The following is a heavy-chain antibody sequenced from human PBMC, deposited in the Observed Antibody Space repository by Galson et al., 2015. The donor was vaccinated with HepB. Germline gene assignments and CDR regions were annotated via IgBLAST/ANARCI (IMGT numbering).Heavy chain of an antibody. CDR1: GYIFTDYH. CDR3: AREGFKNFWTGYYDAFYL. CDR2: INPKNGGT. D-gene: IGHD3/OR15-3a*01. Sequence: SVKVSCKASGYIFTDYHIHWVRQAPGQGLEWMGWINPKNGGTNYAQKFQGRVNMTRDTSVSTIYMEVSGLGSDDMAVYFCAREGFKNFWTGYYDAFYLWGQGTMVIVSS. V-gene: IGHV1-2*02. J-gene: IGHJ3*01.